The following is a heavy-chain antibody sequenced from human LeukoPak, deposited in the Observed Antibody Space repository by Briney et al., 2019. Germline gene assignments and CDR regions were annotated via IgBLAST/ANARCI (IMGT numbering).Heavy chain of an antibody. CDR2: IYTSGST. CDR3: ARDQSRHCSSTSCYGRADWFDP. V-gene: IGHV4-61*02. D-gene: IGHD2-2*01. CDR1: GGSISSGDYY. Sequence: SETLSLTCTVSGGSISSGDYYWSWIRQPAGKGLEWIGRIYTSGSTNYNPSLKSRVTMSVDTSKNQFSLKLSSVTAADTAVYYCARDQSRHCSSTSCYGRADWFDPWGQGTLVTVSS. J-gene: IGHJ5*02.